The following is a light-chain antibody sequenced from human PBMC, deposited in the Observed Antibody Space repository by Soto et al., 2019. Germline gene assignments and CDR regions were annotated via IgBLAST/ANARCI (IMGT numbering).Light chain of an antibody. CDR2: EVS. V-gene: IGLV2-8*01. Sequence: QSVLTQPPSASGSPGQSVTISCTGTSSDVGGYNYVSWYQQHPGKAPKLMIYEVSKRPSGVPDRFSGSKSGNTASLTVSGLQAEDEGDYYCTSYAGRNDMVFGGGTKLTVL. CDR1: SSDVGGYNY. J-gene: IGLJ2*01. CDR3: TSYAGRNDMV.